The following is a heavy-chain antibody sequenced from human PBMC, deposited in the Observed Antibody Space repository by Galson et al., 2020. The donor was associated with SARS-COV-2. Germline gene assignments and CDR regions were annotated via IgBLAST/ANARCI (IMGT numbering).Heavy chain of an antibody. CDR1: GFTFSSYA. Sequence: SLKISCAASGFTFSSYAMHWVRQAPGKGLEWVAAISYDGSNKYYADSVKGLFTISRDNSKNTLYLQMNSLRAEDTAVYYCARLDYGDYTKYYYGIDVWGQGTTVTVSS. V-gene: IGHV3-30*04. J-gene: IGHJ6*02. CDR3: ARLDYGDYTKYYYGIDV. D-gene: IGHD4-17*01. CDR2: ISYDGSNK.